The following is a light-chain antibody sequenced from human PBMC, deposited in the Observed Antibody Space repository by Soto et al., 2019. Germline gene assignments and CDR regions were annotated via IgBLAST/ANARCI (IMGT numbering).Light chain of an antibody. Sequence: EIVLTQSPGTLSLSPGERAALSCRASQSVSSNNLAWYQQRPGQAPRVVIYGASTRATGIPERFSGSGSGTAFTFTISGREPKNFAVYYCQHYGRSPFPFGPGTKVDIK. J-gene: IGKJ3*01. CDR3: QHYGRSPFP. CDR2: GAS. CDR1: QSVSSNN. V-gene: IGKV3-20*01.